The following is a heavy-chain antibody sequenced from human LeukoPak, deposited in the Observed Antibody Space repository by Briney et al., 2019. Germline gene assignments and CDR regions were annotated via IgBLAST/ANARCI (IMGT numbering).Heavy chain of an antibody. D-gene: IGHD3-22*01. V-gene: IGHV3-53*01. CDR1: GFAVSSNY. CDR2: IYSGGST. J-gene: IGHJ2*01. Sequence: PGGSLRLSCAASGFAVSSNYMSWVRQAPGKGLEWVSGIYSGGSTYSADSVKGRFTISRDNSKNTLHLQTNSLRAEDTAVYYCARDLGNDRDYYDSSGYYPWYFDLWGRGTLVTVSS. CDR3: ARDLGNDRDYYDSSGYYPWYFDL.